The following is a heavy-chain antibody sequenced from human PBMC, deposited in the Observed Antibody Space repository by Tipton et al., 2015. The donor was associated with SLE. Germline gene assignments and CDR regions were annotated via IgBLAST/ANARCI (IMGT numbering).Heavy chain of an antibody. CDR1: GFTFSSYG. D-gene: IGHD6-19*01. V-gene: IGHV3-33*01. J-gene: IGHJ3*02. Sequence: SLRLSCAASGFTFSSYGMHWVRQAPGKGLEWVAVIWYDGSNKYYADSVKGRFTISRDNSKNTLYLQMNSLRAEDTAVYYCARDLIPPTPSSGWSYDAFDIWGQGTMVTVSS. CDR3: ARDLIPPTPSSGWSYDAFDI. CDR2: IWYDGSNK.